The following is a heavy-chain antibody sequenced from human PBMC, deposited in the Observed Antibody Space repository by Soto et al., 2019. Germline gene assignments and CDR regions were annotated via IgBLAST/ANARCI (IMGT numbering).Heavy chain of an antibody. CDR3: ATSYCGNECQPNRAFYYFGWDV. D-gene: IGHD2-21*01. CDR1: GGTFSDFT. J-gene: IGHJ6*02. V-gene: IGHV1-69*01. Sequence: QVQLVQSGAGVRKPGSSVKVSCRASGGTFSDFTVTWVRQAPGQGLEWMGGIIPILEATKYAQTFQDRVTFTADESTSTVFMELSSLRSEDTAVYFCATSYCGNECQPNRAFYYFGWDVWGQGTTVTVSS. CDR2: IIPILEAT.